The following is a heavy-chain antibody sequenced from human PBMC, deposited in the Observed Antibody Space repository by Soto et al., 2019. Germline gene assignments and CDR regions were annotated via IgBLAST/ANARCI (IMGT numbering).Heavy chain of an antibody. D-gene: IGHD6-19*01. CDR1: RYTFTSYA. CDR2: MNPNSGNT. J-gene: IGHJ5*02. Sequence: ASVKVSCKAPRYTFTSYALNWARQATGQGLEWMGWMNPNSGNTGYAQKFQGRVTMTRNTSISTAYMELSSLRSEDTAVYYCARGGWGSGWFVDWGQGTLVTVSS. CDR3: ARGGWGSGWFVD. V-gene: IGHV1-8*01.